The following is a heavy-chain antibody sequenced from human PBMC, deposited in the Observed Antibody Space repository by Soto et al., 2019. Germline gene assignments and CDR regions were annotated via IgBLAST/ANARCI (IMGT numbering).Heavy chain of an antibody. CDR3: ARHPAITIFGVVTTYYYYMDV. D-gene: IGHD3-3*01. J-gene: IGHJ6*03. Sequence: SETLSLTCTVSGGSISSGGYYWSWIRQHPGKGLEWIGYIYYSGSTYYNPSLKSRVTISVDTSKNQFSLKLSSVTAADTAVYYCARHPAITIFGVVTTYYYYMDVWGQGTMVTVSS. CDR2: IYYSGST. V-gene: IGHV4-31*03. CDR1: GGSISSGGYY.